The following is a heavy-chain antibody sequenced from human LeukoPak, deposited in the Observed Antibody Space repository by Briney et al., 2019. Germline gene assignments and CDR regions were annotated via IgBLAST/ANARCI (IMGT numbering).Heavy chain of an antibody. CDR1: GFTFSDYW. D-gene: IGHD5-18*01. Sequence: GGSLRLSCAASGFTFSDYWMGWVRQAPGKGLEWVAFIRYDGSNKYYADSVKGRFTISRDNSKNTLYLQMNSLRAEDTAVYYCAKMDTAMDAFDIWGQGTMVTVSS. J-gene: IGHJ3*02. CDR3: AKMDTAMDAFDI. CDR2: IRYDGSNK. V-gene: IGHV3-30*02.